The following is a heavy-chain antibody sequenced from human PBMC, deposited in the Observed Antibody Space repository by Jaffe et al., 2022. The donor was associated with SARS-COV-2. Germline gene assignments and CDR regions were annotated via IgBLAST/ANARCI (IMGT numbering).Heavy chain of an antibody. D-gene: IGHD3-22*01. CDR1: GFTFSSYA. Sequence: EVQLLESGGVLVQPGGSLRLSCAASGFTFSSYAMSWVRQAPGKGLEWVSSIRGSGGNRYSADSVKGRFTISRDNSKNTLYLQMNSLRAEDTAVYYCARYDYDTSGYDSGYFDSWGQGTLVTVSS. J-gene: IGHJ4*02. CDR2: IRGSGGNR. V-gene: IGHV3-23*01. CDR3: ARYDYDTSGYDSGYFDS.